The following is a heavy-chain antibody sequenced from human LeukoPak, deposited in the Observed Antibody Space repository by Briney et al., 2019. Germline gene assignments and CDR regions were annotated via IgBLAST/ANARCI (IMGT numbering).Heavy chain of an antibody. D-gene: IGHD1-26*01. CDR3: ARDSGSHYFDY. V-gene: IGHV3-33*08. J-gene: IGHJ4*02. CDR1: GFTFNNYA. Sequence: GGSLRLSCVASGFTFNNYAMNWVRQAPGKGLEWVAVIWNDGSNKYYADSVKGRFTISRDDSENTLYLQMNSLRAEDTAVYYCARDSGSHYFDYWGQGTLVTVSS. CDR2: IWNDGSNK.